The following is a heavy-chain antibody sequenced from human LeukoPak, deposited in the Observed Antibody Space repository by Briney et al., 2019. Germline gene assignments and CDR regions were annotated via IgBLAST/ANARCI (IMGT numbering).Heavy chain of an antibody. J-gene: IGHJ4*02. Sequence: GGSLRLSCAASGFTFSSHDLSWVRQAPGKGLEWVSSLSGSGYNTYYADSVKGRFTISRDNSKNTVYLQMNSLRAGDTAVYYCAKDPYGTRYFDYWGQGTLVTVSS. D-gene: IGHD2-2*01. CDR1: GFTFSSHD. V-gene: IGHV3-23*01. CDR3: AKDPYGTRYFDY. CDR2: LSGSGYNT.